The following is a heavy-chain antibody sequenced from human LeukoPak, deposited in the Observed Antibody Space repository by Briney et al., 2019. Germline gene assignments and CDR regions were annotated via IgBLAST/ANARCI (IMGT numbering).Heavy chain of an antibody. CDR2: ISYEGSNK. Sequence: GPLRLSCAASQLPFSSYALHWVRQAPGKGLEWVAIISYEGSNKYHADSVKGRFTISRDSSKNTLYLEMNSLRAEDTAVYYCARDPWPYSISWGIDYWGQGTLLTVSS. D-gene: IGHD6-13*01. J-gene: IGHJ4*02. V-gene: IGHV3-30*04. CDR1: QLPFSSYA. CDR3: ARDPWPYSISWGIDY.